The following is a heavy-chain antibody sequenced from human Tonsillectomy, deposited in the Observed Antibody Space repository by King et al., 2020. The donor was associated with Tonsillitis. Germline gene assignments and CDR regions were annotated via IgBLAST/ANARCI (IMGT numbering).Heavy chain of an antibody. CDR3: ARDAQWLLPTHDAFDI. V-gene: IGHV1-18*04. D-gene: IGHD3-22*01. J-gene: IGHJ3*02. CDR2: ISAYKGNT. Sequence: QLVQSGAEVKKPGASVKVSCKTSGYTFISYGISWVRQAPGQGLEWMGWISAYKGNTNYAQKFQGRVAMTTDTLTRTVYMELRSLRSDDTAVYYCARDAQWLLPTHDAFDIWGQGTMVTVSS. CDR1: GYTFISYG.